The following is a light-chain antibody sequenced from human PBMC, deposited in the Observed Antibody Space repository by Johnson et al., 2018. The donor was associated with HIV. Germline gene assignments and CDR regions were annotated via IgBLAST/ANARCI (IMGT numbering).Light chain of an antibody. CDR1: SSNIGNNY. V-gene: IGLV1-51*01. CDR2: DNN. Sequence: QSVLTQPPSVSAAPGQKVTISCSGSSSNIGNNYVSWYQQLPGTAPKLLIYDNNKRPSGIPDRFSGSKSGTSATLRITALQTGDEADYYCGTWDSSLSSYYVFGTVTKVTFL. J-gene: IGLJ1*01. CDR3: GTWDSSLSSYYV.